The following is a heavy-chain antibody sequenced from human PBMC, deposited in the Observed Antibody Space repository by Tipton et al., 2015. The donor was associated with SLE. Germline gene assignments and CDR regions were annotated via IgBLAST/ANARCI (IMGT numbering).Heavy chain of an antibody. D-gene: IGHD3-22*01. Sequence: LRLSCTVSGGSISSGSYYWSWIRQPAGKGLEWIGRIYTSGSTNYNPSLKSRVTISVDTPKNQFSLKLSSVTAADTAVYYCARAPRYYYDSSYFDYWGQGTLVTVSS. J-gene: IGHJ4*02. CDR2: IYTSGST. CDR1: GGSISSGSYY. CDR3: ARAPRYYYDSSYFDY. V-gene: IGHV4-61*02.